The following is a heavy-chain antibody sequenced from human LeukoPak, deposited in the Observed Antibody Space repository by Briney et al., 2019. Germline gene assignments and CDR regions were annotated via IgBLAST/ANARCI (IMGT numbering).Heavy chain of an antibody. V-gene: IGHV4-59*01. J-gene: IGHJ4*02. CDR2: IYYSGST. CDR3: AGGKGGSGSLLSYFDY. D-gene: IGHD3-10*01. CDR1: GGSISSYY. Sequence: PSETLSLTCTVSGGSISSYYWSWIRQPPGKGLEWIRYIYYSGSTKYNPSLKSRVTISVDTSKNQFSLKMNSVTAADTAVYYCAGGKGGSGSLLSYFDYWGQGILVTVSP.